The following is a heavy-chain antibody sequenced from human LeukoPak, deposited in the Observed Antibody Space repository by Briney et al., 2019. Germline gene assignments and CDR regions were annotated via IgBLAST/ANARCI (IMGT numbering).Heavy chain of an antibody. CDR1: GYTFTSYG. D-gene: IGHD5-18*01. J-gene: IGHJ4*02. CDR2: ISAYNGNT. V-gene: IGHV1-18*01. CDR3: ARDKTGYSYGHVFDY. Sequence: ASVKVSCKASGYTFTSYGISWVRQAPGQGLEWMGWISAYNGNTNHAQKLQGRVTMTTDTSTSTAYMELRSLRSDDTAVYYCARDKTGYSYGHVFDYWGQGTLVTVSS.